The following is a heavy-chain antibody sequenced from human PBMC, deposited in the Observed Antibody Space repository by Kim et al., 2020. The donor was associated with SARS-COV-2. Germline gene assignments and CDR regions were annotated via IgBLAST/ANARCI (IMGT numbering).Heavy chain of an antibody. CDR3: VRGYAGGPFDL. Sequence: GGSLRLSCAASGFTYDDYGMSWVRQAPGKGLEWVSGINRNSDSTGYGDSVKGRFTISRDNAKNSLFLQMNSPRAEDTAVYHCVRGYAGGPFDLWGQGTLVTVSP. V-gene: IGHV3-20*01. CDR2: INRNSDST. CDR1: GFTYDDYG. D-gene: IGHD3-16*01. J-gene: IGHJ4*02.